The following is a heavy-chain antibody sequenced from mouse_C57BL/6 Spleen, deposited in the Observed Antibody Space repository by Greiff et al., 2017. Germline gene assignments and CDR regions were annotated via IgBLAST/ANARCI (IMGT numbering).Heavy chain of an antibody. CDR2: INPSNGGT. Sequence: VQLQQPGTELVKPGASVKLSCKASGYTFTSYWMHWVKQRPGQGLEWIGNINPSNGGTNYNEKFKSKATLTVDKSSSTAYMQLSSLTSEDSAVYYCARGGQLRLHPYYFDYWGQGTTLTVSS. V-gene: IGHV1-53*01. CDR3: ARGGQLRLHPYYFDY. CDR1: GYTFTSYW. J-gene: IGHJ2*01. D-gene: IGHD3-2*02.